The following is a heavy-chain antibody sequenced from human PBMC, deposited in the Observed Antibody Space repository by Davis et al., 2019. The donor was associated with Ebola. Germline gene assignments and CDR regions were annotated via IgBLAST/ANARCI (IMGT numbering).Heavy chain of an antibody. D-gene: IGHD2-15*01. CDR1: GGSISSYY. J-gene: IGHJ3*02. CDR2: IYYSGST. CDR3: ARTSVAANDAFDI. V-gene: IGHV4-59*01. Sequence: MPSETLSLTCTVSGGSISSYYWSWIRQPPGKGLEWIGYIYYSGSTNYNPSLKSRVTISVDTSKNQFSLKLSSVTAADTAVYYCARTSVAANDAFDIWGQGILVTVSS.